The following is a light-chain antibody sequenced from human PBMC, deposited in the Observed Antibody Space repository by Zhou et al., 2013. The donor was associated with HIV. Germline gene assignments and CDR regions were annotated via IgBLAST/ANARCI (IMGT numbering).Light chain of an antibody. CDR2: VAS. J-gene: IGKJ2*03. CDR1: QKIHNY. V-gene: IGKV1-39*01. Sequence: DIQMTQSPSSLSASVGDRVNITCRASQKIHNYLNWYQHKPGKAPRLLIYVASSLFTGVPSRFSGSGFGTDFTLTITSLQAEDSATYYCQQSYSTPKSFGQGTKLEIK. CDR3: QQSYSTPKS.